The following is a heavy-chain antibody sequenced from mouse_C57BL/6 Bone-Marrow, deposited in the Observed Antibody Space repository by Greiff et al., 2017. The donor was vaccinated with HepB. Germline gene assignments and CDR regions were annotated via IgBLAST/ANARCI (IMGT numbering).Heavy chain of an antibody. J-gene: IGHJ3*01. CDR1: GFTFSNYW. CDR2: IRLKSDNYAT. Sequence: EVHLVESGGGLVQPGGSMKLSCVASGFTFSNYWMNWVRQSPEKGLEWVAQIRLKSDNYATHYAESVKGRFTISRDDSKSSVYLQMNNLRAEDTGIYYCTGGTGTAYWGQGTLVTVSA. V-gene: IGHV6-3*01. CDR3: TGGTGTAY. D-gene: IGHD4-1*01.